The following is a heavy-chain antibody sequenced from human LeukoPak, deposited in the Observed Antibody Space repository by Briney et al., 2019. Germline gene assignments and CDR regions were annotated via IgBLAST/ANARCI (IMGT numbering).Heavy chain of an antibody. CDR3: ASAPNYYGSGSYPLIDY. D-gene: IGHD3-10*01. Sequence: PSETLSLTCTVSGGSISSYYWSWIRQPPGKGLEWIGYIYYNGSTNYNPSLKSRVTISVDTSKNQFSLKLSSVTAADTAVYYCASAPNYYGSGSYPLIDYWGQGTLVTVSS. V-gene: IGHV4-59*12. CDR1: GGSISSYY. J-gene: IGHJ4*02. CDR2: IYYNGST.